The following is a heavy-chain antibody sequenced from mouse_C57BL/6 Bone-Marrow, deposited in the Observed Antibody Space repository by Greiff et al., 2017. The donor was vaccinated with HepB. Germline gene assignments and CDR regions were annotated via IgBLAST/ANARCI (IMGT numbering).Heavy chain of an antibody. CDR2: IWTGGGT. D-gene: IGHD1-1*01. Sequence: VKVVESGPGLVAPSQSLSITCTVSGFSLTSYAISWVRQPPGKGLEWLGVIWTGGGTNYNSALKSRLSISKDNSKSQVFLKMNSLQTDDTARYYCARKSRRYYGSSSFDYWGQGTTLTVSS. V-gene: IGHV2-9-1*01. CDR1: GFSLTSYA. CDR3: ARKSRRYYGSSSFDY. J-gene: IGHJ2*01.